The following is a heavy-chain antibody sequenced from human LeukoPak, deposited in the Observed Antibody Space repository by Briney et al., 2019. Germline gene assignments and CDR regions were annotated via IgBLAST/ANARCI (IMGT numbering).Heavy chain of an antibody. Sequence: GESLKLSCKCSGYSFTRYWIGWVRQMPRKGLEWMGISYPWYSDTRYSPSFRRQVTISADKSISTAYLQWSSLKASDTAMYYCARPNTPHSSHPFDYWGQGTLVTVSS. CDR3: ARPNTPHSSHPFDY. D-gene: IGHD6-13*01. J-gene: IGHJ4*02. V-gene: IGHV5-51*01. CDR2: SYPWYSDT. CDR1: GYSFTRYW.